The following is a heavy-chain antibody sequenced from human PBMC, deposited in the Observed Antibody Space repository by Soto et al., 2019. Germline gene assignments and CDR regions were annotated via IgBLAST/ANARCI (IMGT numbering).Heavy chain of an antibody. CDR2: IYSSGST. J-gene: IGHJ6*02. D-gene: IGHD2-15*01. CDR3: VRDCSGGGCYSDYGMDV. CDR1: GDSIRNFY. V-gene: IGHV4-4*07. Sequence: SETLSLTCTASGDSIRNFYWSWIRQPAGKGLEWIGRIYSSGSTDYNASLKSRVSMSVDRSNNQFFLRLTSVTADDTAVYYCVRDCSGGGCYSDYGMDVWGQGTTVTVSS.